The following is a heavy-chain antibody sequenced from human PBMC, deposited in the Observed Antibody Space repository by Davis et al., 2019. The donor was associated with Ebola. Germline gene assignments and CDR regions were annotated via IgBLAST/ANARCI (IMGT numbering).Heavy chain of an antibody. J-gene: IGHJ4*02. V-gene: IGHV3-23*01. CDR2: ISGNAGST. CDR1: GFSVSDKY. D-gene: IGHD3-10*01. CDR3: VFGSGSYYTPSYFDF. Sequence: GESLMIPCAASGFSVSDKYMSWVRQAPGKGLEWVSTISGNAGSTYYADSVKGRFTISRDNPKKTLYLQMNSLRAEDTAVYYCVFGSGSYYTPSYFDFWGQGTLVTVSS.